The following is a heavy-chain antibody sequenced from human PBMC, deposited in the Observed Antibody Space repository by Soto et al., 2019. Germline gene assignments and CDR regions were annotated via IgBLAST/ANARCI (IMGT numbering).Heavy chain of an antibody. V-gene: IGHV2-5*02. CDR2: IYWDDDK. J-gene: IGHJ4*02. CDR3: ARLTRGVYDLDRLWEKFDY. CDR1: GFSLSTNGMG. Sequence: QITVKESGLTLVKPTQTLTLTCTFSGFSLSTNGMGVGWIRQSPGKVLEWLALIYWDDDKRYSPFLRSRLTTTQDTSKTQVDLTMTNMNPVYTATYFCARLTRGVYDLDRLWEKFDYWGQGTLVTVSS. D-gene: IGHD5-12*01.